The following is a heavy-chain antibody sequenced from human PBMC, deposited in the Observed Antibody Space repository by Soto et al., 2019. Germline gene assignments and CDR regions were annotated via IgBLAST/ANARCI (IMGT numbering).Heavy chain of an antibody. CDR3: AKSGSYLYYFDY. V-gene: IGHV3-30*18. CDR2: ILYDGSSK. CDR1: GFTFSSYG. D-gene: IGHD1-26*01. Sequence: GGSLRLSCAASGFTFSSYGMHWVRQAPGKGLEWVAVILYDGSSKYYADSVKGRFTISRDNSKNTLYLQMNSLRAEDTAVYYCAKSGSYLYYFDYWGQGTLVTVSS. J-gene: IGHJ4*02.